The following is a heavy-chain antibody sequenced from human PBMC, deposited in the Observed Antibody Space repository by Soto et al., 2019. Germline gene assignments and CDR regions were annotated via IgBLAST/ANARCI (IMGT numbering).Heavy chain of an antibody. Sequence: SLRLSCVASGFTFSSCAMHWVRQFPGKGLEWLAVVTHDGSLYPYADSVKGRFSISRDNSRKTLYLQMNSLRPEDTAVYYCVKDRSDTWSFDYWGQGTLVTVSS. CDR2: VTHDGSLY. CDR3: VKDRSDTWSFDY. J-gene: IGHJ4*02. CDR1: GFTFSSCA. V-gene: IGHV3-30*18. D-gene: IGHD2-8*02.